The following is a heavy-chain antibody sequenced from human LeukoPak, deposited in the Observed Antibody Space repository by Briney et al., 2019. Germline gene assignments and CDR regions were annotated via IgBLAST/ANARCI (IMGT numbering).Heavy chain of an antibody. D-gene: IGHD3-22*01. CDR1: GFTFSSYA. V-gene: IGHV3-23*01. CDR2: ISGSGGST. J-gene: IGHJ4*02. CDR3: AKEQLAVVSPFDY. Sequence: GGPLRLSCAASGFTFSSYAMSWVRQAPGKGLEWVSAISGSGGSTYYADSVKGRFTISRDNSKNTLYLQMSSLRAEDTAAYYCAKEQLAVVSPFDYWGQGTLVTVSS.